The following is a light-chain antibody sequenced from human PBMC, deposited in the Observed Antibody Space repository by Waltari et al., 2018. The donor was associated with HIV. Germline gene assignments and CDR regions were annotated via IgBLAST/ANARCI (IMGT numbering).Light chain of an antibody. CDR2: RST. V-gene: IGLV1-47*01. Sequence: QPVLTQPPSASGTPGQRVTISCSGSSSNIGDNYVYWYQQIPDTAPKLLIYRSTPRPSGVPDRFSGSKSDTSASLAISGLRSDDEADYYCAAWDDSLSGYVFGTGTKVTVL. J-gene: IGLJ1*01. CDR3: AAWDDSLSGYV. CDR1: SSNIGDNY.